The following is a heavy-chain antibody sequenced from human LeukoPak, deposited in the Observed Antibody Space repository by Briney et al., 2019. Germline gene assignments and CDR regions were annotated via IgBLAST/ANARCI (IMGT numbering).Heavy chain of an antibody. J-gene: IGHJ3*02. CDR1: GYSFTSYW. Sequence: GESLKISCKGSGYSFTSYWIGWVRQMPGKGLEWMGIIYPGYSDTRYSPSFQGQVTISADKSISTAYLQWSSLKASDTAMYYCARLEYCGGDCYPPWAFDIWGQGTMVTVSS. CDR3: ARLEYCGGDCYPPWAFDI. V-gene: IGHV5-51*01. CDR2: IYPGYSDT. D-gene: IGHD2-21*02.